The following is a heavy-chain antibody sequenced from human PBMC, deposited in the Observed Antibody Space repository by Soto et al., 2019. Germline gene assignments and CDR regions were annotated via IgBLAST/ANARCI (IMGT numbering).Heavy chain of an antibody. CDR2: ITWNSGTI. J-gene: IGHJ6*02. CDR1: GFTFDDYA. V-gene: IGHV3-9*01. D-gene: IGHD3-10*01. Sequence: EVQLVESGGGLVQPGRSLRLSCAASGFTFDDYAMHWVRQTPGKGLEWVSGITWNSGTIGYADSVKGRFTISRDNGKNSLYLQMNSLRPEDTALYYCAKDHYGWAIYGMDVWGQGTTVTVSS. CDR3: AKDHYGWAIYGMDV.